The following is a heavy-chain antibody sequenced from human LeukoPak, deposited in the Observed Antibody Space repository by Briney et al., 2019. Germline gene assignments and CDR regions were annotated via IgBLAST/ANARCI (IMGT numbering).Heavy chain of an antibody. CDR3: TSVWELLLGRRFDY. CDR1: GFTFSDYY. CDR2: IRSKANSYAT. V-gene: IGHV3-73*01. J-gene: IGHJ4*02. Sequence: PGGSLRLSCAASGFTFSDYYMSWIRQAPGKGLEWVGRIRSKANSYATAYAASVKGRFTISRDDSKNTAYLQMNSLKTEDTAVYYCTSVWELLLGRRFDYWGQGTLVTVSS. D-gene: IGHD1-26*01.